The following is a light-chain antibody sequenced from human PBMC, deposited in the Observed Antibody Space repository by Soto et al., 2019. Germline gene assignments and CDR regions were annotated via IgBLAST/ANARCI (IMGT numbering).Light chain of an antibody. J-gene: IGLJ2*01. CDR3: SSYTTSSTLVV. V-gene: IGLV2-14*01. CDR1: GSDVGGYNY. Sequence: QSALTQPASVSGSPGQSITISCTGTGSDVGGYNYVSWYQQRPGKAPKIMIYEVSNRPSGVSNRFSGSKSANTASLTISGLQAKDEADYYCSSYTTSSTLVVFGGGTKLTVL. CDR2: EVS.